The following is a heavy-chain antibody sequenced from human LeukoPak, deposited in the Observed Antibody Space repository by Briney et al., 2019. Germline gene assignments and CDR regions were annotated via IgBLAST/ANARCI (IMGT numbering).Heavy chain of an antibody. J-gene: IGHJ5*02. D-gene: IGHD5-12*01. CDR2: IRSSNET. CDR3: ARDAGNSGYGCDL. Sequence: GGSLRLSCAASGFTFSTYWMSWVRQAPGKGLEWVSHIRSSNETFYADSVKGRFTISRDNARDPLYLQMNNLRGEDTAIYYCARDAGNSGYGCDLWGQGTLVTVSS. CDR1: GFTFSTYW. V-gene: IGHV3-48*01.